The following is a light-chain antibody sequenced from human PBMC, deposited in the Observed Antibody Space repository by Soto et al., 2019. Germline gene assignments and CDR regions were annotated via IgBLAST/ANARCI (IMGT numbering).Light chain of an antibody. CDR2: KAS. Sequence: IRLTQSPSSLSASVGDRVTITCRASQSISNWLAWYQQKPGKAPKLLIYKASSLHSGVPSRLSGSGSGTEFTLTISRLKPDDVAAYYCQQYNSLWTFGQGTKVDIK. J-gene: IGKJ1*01. CDR1: QSISNW. V-gene: IGKV1-5*03. CDR3: QQYNSLWT.